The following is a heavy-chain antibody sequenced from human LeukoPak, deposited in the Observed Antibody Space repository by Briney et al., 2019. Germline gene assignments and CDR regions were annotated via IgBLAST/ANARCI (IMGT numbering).Heavy chain of an antibody. V-gene: IGHV3-30-3*01. J-gene: IGHJ4*02. D-gene: IGHD6-13*01. Sequence: PGGSLRLSCVGSGFTFNNYAMHWVRQTPGKGLEWVAFISNDGSDKVYTDSVKGRFTISRDNSKNTLYLQMSSLRTEDTAIYYCVRGGDSTNWSHDYWGQGTQVTVSS. CDR2: ISNDGSDK. CDR3: VRGGDSTNWSHDY. CDR1: GFTFNNYA.